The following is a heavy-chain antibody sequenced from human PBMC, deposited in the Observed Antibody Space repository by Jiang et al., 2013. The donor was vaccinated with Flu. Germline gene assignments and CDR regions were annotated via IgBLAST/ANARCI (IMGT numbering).Heavy chain of an antibody. D-gene: IGHD3-3*01. CDR3: AKDEKFDFWSGYSWFDP. CDR2: ISGSGGST. V-gene: IGHV3-23*01. J-gene: IGHJ5*02. Sequence: GGGLVQPGGSLRLSCAASGFTFSSYAMSWVRQAPGKGLEWVSAISGSGGSTYYADSVKGRFTISRDNSKNTLYLQMNSLRAEDTAVYYCAKDEKFDFWSGYSWFDPWGQGTLVTVSS. CDR1: GFTFSSYA.